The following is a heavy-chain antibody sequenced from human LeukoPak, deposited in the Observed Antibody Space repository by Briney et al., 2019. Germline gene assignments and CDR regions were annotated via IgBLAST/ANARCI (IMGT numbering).Heavy chain of an antibody. J-gene: IGHJ4*02. CDR2: INHSGST. D-gene: IGHD5-12*01. V-gene: IGHV4-34*01. CDR3: ARDPLRGYSGYDFDY. CDR1: GGSFSGYY. Sequence: SETLPLTCAVYGGSFSGYYWSWIRQPPGKGLEWIGEINHSGSTNYNPSLKSRVTISVDTSKNQFSLKLSSVTAADTAVYYCARDPLRGYSGYDFDYWGQGTLVTVSS.